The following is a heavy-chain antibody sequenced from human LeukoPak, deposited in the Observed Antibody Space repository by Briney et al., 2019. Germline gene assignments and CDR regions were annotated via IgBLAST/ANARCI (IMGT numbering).Heavy chain of an antibody. V-gene: IGHV3-53*01. CDR3: ARDGAQGYFDL. Sequence: GGSLRLSCAASGFTVSSNYMSWVCQAPGKGLEWVSVIYSGGSTYYADSVKGRFTFSRDNSKNTLYLQMNSLRAEDTAVYYCARDGAQGYFDLWGRGTLVTVSS. CDR2: IYSGGST. J-gene: IGHJ2*01. D-gene: IGHD4-17*01. CDR1: GFTVSSNY.